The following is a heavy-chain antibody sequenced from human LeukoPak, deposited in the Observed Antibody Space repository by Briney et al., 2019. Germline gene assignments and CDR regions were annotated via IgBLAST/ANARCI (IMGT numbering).Heavy chain of an antibody. D-gene: IGHD6-13*01. CDR2: INPNSGDI. CDR1: GYRFTHYY. Sequence: ASVKVSCKASGYRFTHYYIHGLRQAPGQGLEWMGWINPNSGDINYAQKFQGRVTMTRDTSISTAYMELSRLRFDDTAVYYCARRMAALGNDAFDIWGQGTMLTVSS. J-gene: IGHJ3*02. V-gene: IGHV1-2*02. CDR3: ARRMAALGNDAFDI.